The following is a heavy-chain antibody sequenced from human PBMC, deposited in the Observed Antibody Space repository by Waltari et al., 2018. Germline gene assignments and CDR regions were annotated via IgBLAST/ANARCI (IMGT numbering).Heavy chain of an antibody. CDR2: IIPIFGTA. J-gene: IGHJ3*02. Sequence: QVQLVQSGAEVKKPGSSVTVSCKASGGTFSSYAISWVRQAPGQGLEWMGGIIPIFGTANYAQKFQGRVTITADESTSTAYMELSSLRSEDTAVYYCARGEGCSGGSCYQDAFDIWGQGTMVTVSS. CDR1: GGTFSSYA. D-gene: IGHD2-15*01. CDR3: ARGEGCSGGSCYQDAFDI. V-gene: IGHV1-69*01.